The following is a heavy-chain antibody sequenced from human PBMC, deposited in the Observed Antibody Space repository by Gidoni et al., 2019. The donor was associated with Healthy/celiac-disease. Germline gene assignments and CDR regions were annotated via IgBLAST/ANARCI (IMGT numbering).Heavy chain of an antibody. D-gene: IGHD3-22*01. CDR2: IIPIFGTA. CDR3: ARDTADYYDSSGYYPGAFDI. V-gene: IGHV1-69*01. Sequence: QVQLVQSGAEVTKPGSSVKVSCKASGGTFSSYAISWVRQAPGQGLEWMGGIIPIFGTANYAQKFQGRVTITADESTSTAYMELSSLRSEDTAVYYCARDTADYYDSSGYYPGAFDIWGQGTMVTVSS. J-gene: IGHJ3*02. CDR1: GGTFSSYA.